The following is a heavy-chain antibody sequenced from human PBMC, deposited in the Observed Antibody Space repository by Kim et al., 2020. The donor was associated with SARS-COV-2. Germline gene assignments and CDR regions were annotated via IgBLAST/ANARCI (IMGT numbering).Heavy chain of an antibody. V-gene: IGHV1-18*04. CDR1: GYTFTSYG. D-gene: IGHD3-9*01. CDR3: ARGNDILTGYYNNWFDP. CDR2: ISAYNGNT. Sequence: ASVKVSCKASGYTFTSYGISWVRQAPGQGLEWMGWISAYNGNTNYAQKLQGRVTMTTDTSTSTAYMELRSLRSDDTAVYYCARGNDILTGYYNNWFDPWGQGTLVTVSS. J-gene: IGHJ5*02.